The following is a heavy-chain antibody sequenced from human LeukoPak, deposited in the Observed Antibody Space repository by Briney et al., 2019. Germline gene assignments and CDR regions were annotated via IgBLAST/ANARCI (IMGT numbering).Heavy chain of an antibody. CDR3: ARARDGHINNWFDP. J-gene: IGHJ5*02. Sequence: SETPSLTCTVSGGSLNSYYWSWIRPPPGEGLEWIGYIYYSGSTNYNPSLKSRVTISVETSKNQFSLKMSSVTAADTAVYYCARARDGHINNWFDPWGQGTLVTVSS. CDR1: GGSLNSYY. D-gene: IGHD5-24*01. CDR2: IYYSGST. V-gene: IGHV4-59*01.